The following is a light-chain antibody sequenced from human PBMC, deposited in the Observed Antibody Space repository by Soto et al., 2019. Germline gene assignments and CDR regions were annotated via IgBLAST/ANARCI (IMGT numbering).Light chain of an antibody. Sequence: DIPMTQSPSSLSASVGDRVTITCRASQGIRSDLGWYQQKPGKAPKRLIYAASGLQSGVPSRFSGSGSGTEFTLTISSLQPEDCAAYYCRQYNTYPPTFGQGTKVEIK. CDR2: AAS. CDR1: QGIRSD. V-gene: IGKV1-17*01. CDR3: RQYNTYPPT. J-gene: IGKJ1*01.